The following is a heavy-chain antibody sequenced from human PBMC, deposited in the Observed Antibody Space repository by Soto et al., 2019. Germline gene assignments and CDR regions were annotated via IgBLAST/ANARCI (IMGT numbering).Heavy chain of an antibody. CDR3: ASASTGTTGPPYYYYGMDV. CDR2: ISSSSSYI. V-gene: IGHV3-21*01. J-gene: IGHJ6*02. Sequence: EVQLVESGGGLVKPGGSLRLSCAASGFTFSSYSMNWVRQAPGKGLEWVSSISSSSSYIYYADSVKGRFTISRDNAKNSRYLQMNSLRAEDTAVYYCASASTGTTGPPYYYYGMDVWGQGTTVTVSS. D-gene: IGHD4-17*01. CDR1: GFTFSSYS.